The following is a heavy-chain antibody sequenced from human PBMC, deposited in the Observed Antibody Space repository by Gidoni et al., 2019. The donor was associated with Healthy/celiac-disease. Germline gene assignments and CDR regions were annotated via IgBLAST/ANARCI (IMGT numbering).Heavy chain of an antibody. D-gene: IGHD4-17*01. Sequence: QVQLVESGGGVVQPGRSLRPSCAASGFTFSSYAMHWVRQAPGKGLEWVAVISYDGSNKYYADSVKGRFTISRDNSKNTLYLQMNSLRAEDTAVYYCARDLGYGDGRDYWGQGTLVTVSS. CDR1: GFTFSSYA. J-gene: IGHJ4*02. CDR3: ARDLGYGDGRDY. V-gene: IGHV3-30-3*01. CDR2: ISYDGSNK.